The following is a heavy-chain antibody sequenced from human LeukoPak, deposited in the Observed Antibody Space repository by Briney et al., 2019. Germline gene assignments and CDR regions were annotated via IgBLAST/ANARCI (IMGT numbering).Heavy chain of an antibody. CDR2: IIPILGIA. J-gene: IGHJ5*02. Sequence: ASVKVSCKASGGTFSSYAISWVRQAPGQGLEWMGRIIPILGIANYAQKFQGRATITADKSTSTAYMELSSLRSEDTAVYYCARAPPTYYYGSGSYYSANWFDPWGQGTLVTVSS. D-gene: IGHD3-10*01. V-gene: IGHV1-69*04. CDR1: GGTFSSYA. CDR3: ARAPPTYYYGSGSYYSANWFDP.